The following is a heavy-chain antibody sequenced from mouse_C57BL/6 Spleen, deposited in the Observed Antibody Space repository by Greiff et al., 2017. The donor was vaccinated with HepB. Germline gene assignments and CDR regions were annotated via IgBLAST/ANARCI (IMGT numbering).Heavy chain of an antibody. CDR3: ARGGLRRFYAMDY. Sequence: EVKLQESGGDLVKPGGSLKLSCAASGFTFSSYGMSWVRQTPDKRLEWVATISSGGSYTYYPDSVKGRFTISRDNAKNTLYLQMSSLKSEDTAMYYCARGGLRRFYAMDYWGHGTSVTVSS. CDR2: ISSGGSYT. V-gene: IGHV5-6*01. CDR1: GFTFSSYG. J-gene: IGHJ4*01. D-gene: IGHD2-4*01.